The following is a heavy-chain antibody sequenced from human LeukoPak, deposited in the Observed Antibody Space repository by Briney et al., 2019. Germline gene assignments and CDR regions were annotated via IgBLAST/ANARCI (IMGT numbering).Heavy chain of an antibody. CDR2: IIPIFGTA. V-gene: IGHV1-69*05. D-gene: IGHD3-10*01. CDR3: ARYYGGIDAFDI. CDR1: GGTFTSYA. J-gene: IGHJ3*02. Sequence: SVKVSCKVSGGTFTSYAISWVRQAPEQGLEWMGRIIPIFGTANYAQKFQGRVTITTDESTSTAYMELSSLRSEDTAVYYCARYYGGIDAFDIWGQGTMVTVSS.